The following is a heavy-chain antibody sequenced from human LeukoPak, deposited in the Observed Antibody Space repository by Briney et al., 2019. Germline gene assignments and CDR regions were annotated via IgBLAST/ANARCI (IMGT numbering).Heavy chain of an antibody. CDR2: IYYSGST. J-gene: IGHJ3*02. V-gene: IGHV4-59*01. Sequence: SETLSLTCTVSGGSISSYYWSWIRQPPGKGLEWIGYIYYSGSTNYNPSLKSRVTISVDTSKNQFSLKLSSVTAADTAVYYCAREPAGITFGGILVKNWGSAFDIWGQGTMVTVSS. CDR3: AREPAGITFGGILVKNWGSAFDI. CDR1: GGSISSYY. D-gene: IGHD3-16*02.